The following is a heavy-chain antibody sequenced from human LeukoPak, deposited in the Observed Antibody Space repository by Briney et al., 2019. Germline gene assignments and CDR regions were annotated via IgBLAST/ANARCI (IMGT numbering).Heavy chain of an antibody. CDR1: GGTFGSYA. J-gene: IGHJ4*02. Sequence: SVKVSCKASGGTFGSYAISWVRQAPGQGLEWMGGIIPMFGTGNNAQKFQGRVTITADESTSTAYMELRRLRSEDTAVYFRGRDSPMVTGPFDYWGQGTLVTVSS. CDR3: GRDSPMVTGPFDY. CDR2: IIPMFGTG. V-gene: IGHV1-69*13. D-gene: IGHD5-18*01.